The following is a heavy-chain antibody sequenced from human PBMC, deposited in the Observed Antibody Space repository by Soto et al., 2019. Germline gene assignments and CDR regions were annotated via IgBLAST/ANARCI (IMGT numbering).Heavy chain of an antibody. V-gene: IGHV3-48*03. CDR1: GFSFSEYE. J-gene: IGHJ4*02. CDR2: ISGSGRRI. D-gene: IGHD3-9*01. Sequence: GGSLRLSCAASGFSFSEYEMTWVRQAPGKGLEWISYISGSGRRIYYADSVKGRFTISGDNAKKSVFLQMNSLRAGDTAIYYCASPGEILTGYNPRFDYWGQGALVTVSS. CDR3: ASPGEILTGYNPRFDY.